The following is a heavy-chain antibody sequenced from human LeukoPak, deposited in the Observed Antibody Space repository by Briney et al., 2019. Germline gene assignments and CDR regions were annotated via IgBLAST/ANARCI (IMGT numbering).Heavy chain of an antibody. CDR2: IIPILGVT. D-gene: IGHD5-24*01. V-gene: IGHV1-69*04. CDR3: ARMDYSYYYMDV. CDR1: GGTSDYYA. J-gene: IGHJ6*03. Sequence: SVKVSCKTSGGTSDYYAISWVRQRPGQGLEWLGRIIPILGVTNYAQKFQGRVSITAANSTSTVYMEVTALRSEDTALYYCARMDYSYYYMDVWGKGTSVTVSS.